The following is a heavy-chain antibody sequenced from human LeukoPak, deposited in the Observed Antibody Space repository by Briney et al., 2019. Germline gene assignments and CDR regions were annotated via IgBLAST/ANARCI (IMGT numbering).Heavy chain of an antibody. Sequence: SETLSLTCTLSGVSITNSRYYWGWVRQPPGKELGWIGTIHYGGNTYYNPSLRSRVTISVDSSSNQFSLRLSSMTAADTAVYYCAGYSGFDWRNYFDYWGQGFLVTVSS. CDR1: GVSITNSRYY. D-gene: IGHD5-12*01. CDR3: AGYSGFDWRNYFDY. V-gene: IGHV4-39*01. CDR2: IHYGGNT. J-gene: IGHJ4*02.